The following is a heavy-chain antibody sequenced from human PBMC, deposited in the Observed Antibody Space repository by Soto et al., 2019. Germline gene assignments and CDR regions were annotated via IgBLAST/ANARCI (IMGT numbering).Heavy chain of an antibody. V-gene: IGHV4-59*01. D-gene: IGHD4-17*01. CDR3: ASYGDYDSLSKAFDI. CDR1: GGSISSYY. J-gene: IGHJ3*02. CDR2: IYYSGST. Sequence: SETLSLTCTVSGGSISSYYWSWIRQPPGKGLEWIGYIYYSGSTNYNPSLKSRVTISVDTSKNQFSLKLSSVTAADTAVYYCASYGDYDSLSKAFDIWGQGTMVTVSS.